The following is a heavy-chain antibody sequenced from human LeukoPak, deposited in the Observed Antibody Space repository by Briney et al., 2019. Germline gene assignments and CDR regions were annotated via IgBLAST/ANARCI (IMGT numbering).Heavy chain of an antibody. CDR1: GGTFSSYA. CDR3: ARSGGSGSYYDY. V-gene: IGHV1-69*04. D-gene: IGHD3-10*01. J-gene: IGHJ4*02. CDR2: IIPILGIA. Sequence: SVKVFCKASGGTFSSYAISWVRQAPGQGLEWMGRIIPILGIANYAQKFQGRVTITADKSTSTAYMELSSLRSEDTAVYYCARSGGSGSYYDYWGQGTLVTVSS.